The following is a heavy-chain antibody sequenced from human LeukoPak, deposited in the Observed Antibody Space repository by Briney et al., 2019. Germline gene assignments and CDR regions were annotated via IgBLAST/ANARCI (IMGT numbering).Heavy chain of an antibody. V-gene: IGHV2-5*02. D-gene: IGHD3-22*01. CDR2: IYWDDDK. CDR3: AHRRYYYDSSGPEAFDI. CDR1: GFSLSTSGVG. Sequence: SGPTLVNPTQTRTLTCTFSGFSLSTSGVGVGWIRQPPGKALEWLALIYWDDDKRHSPSLKSRLTITKDTSKNQVVLTVTNMDPVDTATYYCAHRRYYYDSSGPEAFDIWGQGTMVTVSS. J-gene: IGHJ3*02.